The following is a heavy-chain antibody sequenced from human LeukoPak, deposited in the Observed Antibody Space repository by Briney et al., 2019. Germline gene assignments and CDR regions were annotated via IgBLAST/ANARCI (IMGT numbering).Heavy chain of an antibody. J-gene: IGHJ4*02. Sequence: SQTLSLTCTVSGGSISSYYWSWIRQPPGKGLEWIGYIYYSGSTNYNPSLKSRVTISVDTSKNQFSLKLSSVTAADTGVYYCARSHDSSGYYVLDYWGQGTLVTVSS. V-gene: IGHV4-59*01. CDR3: ARSHDSSGYYVLDY. CDR1: GGSISSYY. CDR2: IYYSGST. D-gene: IGHD3-22*01.